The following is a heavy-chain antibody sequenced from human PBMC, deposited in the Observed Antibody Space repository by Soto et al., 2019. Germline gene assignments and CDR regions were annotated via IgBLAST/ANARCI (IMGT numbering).Heavy chain of an antibody. CDR1: GGSFSGYY. Sequence: SETLSLTCAVYGGSFSGYYWSWIRQPPGKGLEWIGEINHSGSTNYNPSLKSRVTISVDTSKNQFSLKLSSVTAADTAVYYCARWGFGRWYFDYWGQGTLVTVSS. CDR3: ARWGFGRWYFDY. J-gene: IGHJ4*02. CDR2: INHSGST. D-gene: IGHD1-26*01. V-gene: IGHV4-34*01.